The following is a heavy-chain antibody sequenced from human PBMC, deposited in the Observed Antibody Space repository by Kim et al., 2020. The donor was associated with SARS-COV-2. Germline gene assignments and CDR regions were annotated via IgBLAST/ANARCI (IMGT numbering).Heavy chain of an antibody. J-gene: IGHJ6*02. Sequence: AKKSQGRVTMTRDKSTSTVYMELSSLRSEDTAVYYCARDLLGGYYYGMDVWGQGTTVTVSS. V-gene: IGHV1-46*01. D-gene: IGHD3-16*01. CDR3: ARDLLGGYYYGMDV.